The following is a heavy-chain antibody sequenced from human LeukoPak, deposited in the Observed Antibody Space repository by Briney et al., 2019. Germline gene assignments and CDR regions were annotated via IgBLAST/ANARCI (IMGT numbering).Heavy chain of an antibody. Sequence: PGGSLRLSCAASGFTFSSYSMNWVRQAPGKGLEWVSVIYSGGSTYYADSVKGRFTISRDNSKNTLYLQMNSLRAEDTAVYYCARDAYWGQGTLVTVSS. CDR1: GFTFSSYS. V-gene: IGHV3-66*01. CDR2: IYSGGST. CDR3: ARDAY. J-gene: IGHJ4*02.